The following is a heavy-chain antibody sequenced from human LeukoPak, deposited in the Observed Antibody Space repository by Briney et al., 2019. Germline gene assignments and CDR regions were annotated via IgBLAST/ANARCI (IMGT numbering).Heavy chain of an antibody. J-gene: IGHJ5*02. D-gene: IGHD1-1*01. V-gene: IGHV3-74*01. Sequence: GSLRLSCAASGLTFSNYWMHWVRQAPGKGMVWVSGINTDGRTTVYADSVKGRFTISRDNGKNTLYLQMNSPRIEDTAVYYGVVDFQYNNPWGQGTLVTVSS. CDR2: INTDGRTT. CDR1: GLTFSNYW. CDR3: VVDFQYNNP.